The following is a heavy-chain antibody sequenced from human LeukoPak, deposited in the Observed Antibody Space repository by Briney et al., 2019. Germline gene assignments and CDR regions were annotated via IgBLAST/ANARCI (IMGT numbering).Heavy chain of an antibody. CDR2: ISAYNGNT. Sequence: GASVKVSCKASGYTFTSYGISWVRQAPGQGLEWMGWISAYNGNTNYAQKLQGRVTITADKSTSTAYMELSSLRSEDTAVYYCASLVDILTSYSVPRNYYYYMDVWGKGTTVTVSS. J-gene: IGHJ6*03. CDR1: GYTFTSYG. D-gene: IGHD3-9*01. CDR3: ASLVDILTSYSVPRNYYYYMDV. V-gene: IGHV1-18*01.